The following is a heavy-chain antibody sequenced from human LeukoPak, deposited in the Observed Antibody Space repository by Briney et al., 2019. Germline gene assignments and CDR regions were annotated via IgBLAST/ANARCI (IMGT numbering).Heavy chain of an antibody. CDR1: GGSISSGGYY. CDR3: ARSITMVRGVMAFTFDY. D-gene: IGHD3-10*01. V-gene: IGHV4-31*03. Sequence: KPSETLSLTCTVSGGSISSGGYYWSWIRQHPGKGLEWIGCIYYSGSTYYNPSLKSRVTISVDTSKNQFSLKLSSVTAADTAVYYCARSITMVRGVMAFTFDYWGQGTLVTVSS. CDR2: IYYSGST. J-gene: IGHJ4*02.